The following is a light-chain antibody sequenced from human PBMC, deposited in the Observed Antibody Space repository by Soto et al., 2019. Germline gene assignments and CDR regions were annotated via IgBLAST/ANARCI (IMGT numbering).Light chain of an antibody. Sequence: DIQMTQSPSTLYASVGDRVTITCRASQSISSWLAWYQQKQGKAPKLLIQKASSLESGVPSRFSGSGSGTECTLTIRNLQPDDFATYHCQQFNSYPLTFGGGTKGEIK. CDR2: KAS. CDR1: QSISSW. CDR3: QQFNSYPLT. V-gene: IGKV1-5*03. J-gene: IGKJ4*01.